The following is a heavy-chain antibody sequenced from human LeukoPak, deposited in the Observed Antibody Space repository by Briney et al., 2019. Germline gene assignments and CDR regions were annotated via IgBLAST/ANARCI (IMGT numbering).Heavy chain of an antibody. CDR1: GYTFTSYG. J-gene: IGHJ4*02. D-gene: IGHD4-17*01. V-gene: IGHV1-8*02. Sequence: ASVKVSCKASGYTFTSYGISWVRQAPGQGLEWMGWMNPNSGNTGYAQKFQGRVTMTRNTSISTAYMELNSLRAEDTALYYCAKDRSNGYYGDEFDFWGQGTLVTVSS. CDR3: AKDRSNGYYGDEFDF. CDR2: MNPNSGNT.